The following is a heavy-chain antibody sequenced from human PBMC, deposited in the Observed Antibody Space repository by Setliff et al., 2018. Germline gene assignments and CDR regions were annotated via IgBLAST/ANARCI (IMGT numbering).Heavy chain of an antibody. CDR1: GASINSHY. J-gene: IGHJ4*02. CDR2: FFYSGDS. CDR3: ARSLRRTFRRLDWLGFFGD. D-gene: IGHD3-9*01. Sequence: SETLSLTCTVSGASINSHYWSWIRQPPGKGLEWIGLFFYSGDSRYNPSLKSRVTMSVDTSRNQFSLKLSSVTAADTAIYYCARSLRRTFRRLDWLGFFGDWGQGAMVTVSS. V-gene: IGHV4-59*11.